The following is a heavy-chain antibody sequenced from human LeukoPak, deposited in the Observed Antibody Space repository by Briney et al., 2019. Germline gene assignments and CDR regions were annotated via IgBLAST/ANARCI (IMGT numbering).Heavy chain of an antibody. CDR3: GTYYYGSGSYGPVDY. CDR2: ISAYNGNT. CDR1: GYTFTSYG. D-gene: IGHD3-10*01. V-gene: IGHV1-18*01. Sequence: ASVKVSCKASGYTFTSYGISWVRQAPGQGLEWMGWISAYNGNTNYAQKLQGRVTMTTDTSTSTPYMELRSLRSDDTAVYYCGTYYYGSGSYGPVDYWGQGTLVTVSS. J-gene: IGHJ4*02.